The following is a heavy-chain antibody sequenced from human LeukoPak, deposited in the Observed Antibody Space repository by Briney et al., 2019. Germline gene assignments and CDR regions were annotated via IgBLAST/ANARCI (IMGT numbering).Heavy chain of an antibody. V-gene: IGHV3-7*03. CDR1: GFTFSSYW. J-gene: IGHJ6*04. CDR3: ARVPVDYYGSGSYPVYGMDV. CDR2: IKQDGREK. D-gene: IGHD3-10*01. Sequence: GGSLRLSCAASGFTFSSYWMSWVRQSPGTGLEWVANIKQDGREKYHVDSVKGRFTISRDNAKNSLYLQMNSLRSEDTAVYYCARVPVDYYGSGSYPVYGMDVWGKGTTVTVSS.